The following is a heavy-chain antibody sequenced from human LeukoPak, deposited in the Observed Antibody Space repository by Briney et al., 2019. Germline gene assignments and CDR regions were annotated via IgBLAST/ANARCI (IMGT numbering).Heavy chain of an antibody. Sequence: SETLSLTCTVSGGSISSYYWSWIRQPPGKGLEWIGYIYYSGSTNYNPSLKSRVTISVDTSKNQFSLKLTSVTAADTAVYYCARAGSSAYLIDYWGQGTLVTVSS. CDR2: IYYSGST. CDR1: GGSISSYY. V-gene: IGHV4-59*01. J-gene: IGHJ4*02. CDR3: ARAGSSAYLIDY. D-gene: IGHD3-22*01.